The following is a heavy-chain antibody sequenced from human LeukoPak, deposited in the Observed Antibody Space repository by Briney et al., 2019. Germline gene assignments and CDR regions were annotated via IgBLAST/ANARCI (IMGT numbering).Heavy chain of an antibody. CDR3: ARTDGSGSYSDY. CDR1: GFTFSSYS. D-gene: IGHD3-10*01. V-gene: IGHV3-21*01. J-gene: IGHJ4*02. CDR2: TSSSGSYI. Sequence: GGSLRLSRAASGFTFSSYSMNWVRQAPGKGLEWVSSTSSSGSYIYYADSVKGRFIISRDNAKNSLYLQMNSLRAEDSAIYYCARTDGSGSYSDYWGQGTLVTVSS.